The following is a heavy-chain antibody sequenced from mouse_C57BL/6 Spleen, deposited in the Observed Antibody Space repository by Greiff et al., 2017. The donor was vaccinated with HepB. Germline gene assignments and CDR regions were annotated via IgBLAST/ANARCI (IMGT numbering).Heavy chain of an antibody. J-gene: IGHJ2*01. D-gene: IGHD3-2*02. CDR2: ISSGGSYT. V-gene: IGHV5-6*01. CDR3: ARQEGYNFDY. Sequence: EVQLVESGGDLVKPGGSLKLSCAASGFTFSSYGMSWVRQTPDKRLEWVATISSGGSYTYYPDSVKGRFTISRDNAKNTLYLQMSSLKSEDTAMYYCARQEGYNFDYWGQGTTLTVSS. CDR1: GFTFSSYG.